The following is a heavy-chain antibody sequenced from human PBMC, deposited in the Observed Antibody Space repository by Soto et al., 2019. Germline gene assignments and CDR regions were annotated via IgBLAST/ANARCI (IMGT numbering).Heavy chain of an antibody. V-gene: IGHV4-31*03. J-gene: IGHJ4*02. CDR3: XXXXXXXXLDY. Sequence: QVQLQESGPGLVKPSQTLSLTCTVSGGSISSGGYYWSWIRQHPGKGLEWIGYIYYSGSTYYNPSLKSRVXXXXXXXXXXXXXXXXXXXXXXXXXXXXXXXXXXXLDYWGQGTLVTVSS. CDR2: IYYSGST. CDR1: GGSISSGGYY.